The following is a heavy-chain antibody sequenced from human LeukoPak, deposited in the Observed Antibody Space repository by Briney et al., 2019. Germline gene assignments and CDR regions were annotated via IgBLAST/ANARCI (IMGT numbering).Heavy chain of an antibody. Sequence: ASVKVSCTASGYTFTSYYTHWVRQAPGQGLEWMGIINPSGGSTSYAQKFQGRVTMTTDTSTGTAYMELRSLRPDDTAVYYCARDLTSNVAVTEYHYYAMDVWGQGTTVTVSS. CDR3: ARDLTSNVAVTEYHYYAMDV. V-gene: IGHV1-46*01. CDR2: INPSGGST. D-gene: IGHD6-19*01. CDR1: GYTFTSYY. J-gene: IGHJ6*02.